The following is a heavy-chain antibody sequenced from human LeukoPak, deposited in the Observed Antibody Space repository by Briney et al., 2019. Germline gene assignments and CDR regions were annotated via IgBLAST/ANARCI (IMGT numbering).Heavy chain of an antibody. V-gene: IGHV1-8*01. CDR3: ARGMLDYGDYVFGY. CDR1: GYTFTSYD. Sequence: ASVKVSCKASGYTFTSYDINWVRQATGQGLEWMGWMNPNSGNTGYAQQFQGRVTMARNTSISTAYMELSSLRSEDTAVYYCARGMLDYGDYVFGYWGQGTLVTVSS. J-gene: IGHJ4*02. CDR2: MNPNSGNT. D-gene: IGHD4-17*01.